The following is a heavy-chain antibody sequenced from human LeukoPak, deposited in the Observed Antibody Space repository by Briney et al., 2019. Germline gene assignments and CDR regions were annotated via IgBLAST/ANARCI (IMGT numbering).Heavy chain of an antibody. Sequence: SETLSLTCTVSGGSISSSSYYWGWIRQPPGKGLEWIGRIYTSGSTNYNPSLKSRVTMSVDTSKNQFSLKLSSVTAADTAVYYCAREVVPAATNNAFDIWGQGTMVTVSS. D-gene: IGHD2-2*01. V-gene: IGHV4-39*07. CDR2: IYTSGST. CDR1: GGSISSSSYY. J-gene: IGHJ3*02. CDR3: AREVVPAATNNAFDI.